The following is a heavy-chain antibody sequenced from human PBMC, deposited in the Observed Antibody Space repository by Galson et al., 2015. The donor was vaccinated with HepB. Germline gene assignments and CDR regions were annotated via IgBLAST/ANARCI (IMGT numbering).Heavy chain of an antibody. CDR2: TNYRSKWYN. J-gene: IGHJ3*02. CDR1: GDSVSSNSAA. D-gene: IGHD3-22*01. Sequence: CAISGDSVSSNSAAWNWIRQSPSRGLEWLGRTNYRSKWYNDYAVSVKSRITINPDTSKNQFSLQLNSVTPEDTAVYYCAREFDSSGYYYRGHAFDIWGQGTMVTVSS. CDR3: AREFDSSGYYYRGHAFDI. V-gene: IGHV6-1*01.